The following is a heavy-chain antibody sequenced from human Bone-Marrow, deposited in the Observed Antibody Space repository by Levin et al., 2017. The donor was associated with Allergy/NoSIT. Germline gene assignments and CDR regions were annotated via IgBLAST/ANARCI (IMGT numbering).Heavy chain of an antibody. Sequence: NASETLSLTCAVSGDSFSSSTYYWAWIRLPPGKGLEWIASIYYNGDTHYNPSLESRVTVSLDTSKKQVSLKLTSVTAADTAVYYCARAFHWGYAGGTPDAFDVWGQGTMVTVSS. CDR3: ARAFHWGYAGGTPDAFDV. CDR1: GDSFSSSTYY. CDR2: IYYNGDT. D-gene: IGHD2-2*01. J-gene: IGHJ3*01. V-gene: IGHV4-39*07.